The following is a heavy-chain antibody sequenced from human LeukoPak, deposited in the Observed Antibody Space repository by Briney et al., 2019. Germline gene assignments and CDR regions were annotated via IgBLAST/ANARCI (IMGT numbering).Heavy chain of an antibody. D-gene: IGHD1-20*01. Sequence: PGRSLRLSCAASGFTFSDYYMSWIRQAPGKGLEWVSYISSSGSTLYYADPVKGRITISRDNAKNSLYLQMNSLRAEDTAVYYCARRRYNWNAIDYWGQGTLVTVSS. CDR3: ARRRYNWNAIDY. V-gene: IGHV3-11*01. CDR2: ISSSGSTL. CDR1: GFTFSDYY. J-gene: IGHJ4*02.